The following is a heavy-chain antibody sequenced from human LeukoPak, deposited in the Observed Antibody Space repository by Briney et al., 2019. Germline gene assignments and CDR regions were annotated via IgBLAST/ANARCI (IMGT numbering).Heavy chain of an antibody. V-gene: IGHV4-39*01. CDR2: VYSTGNT. CDR1: GGSISSSSYY. CDR3: ARHDSSGPYNAFDV. D-gene: IGHD3-22*01. J-gene: IGHJ3*01. Sequence: SETLSLTCTVSGGSISSSSYYWGWIRQPPGKGLEWIGSVYSTGNTYYNPSLKSRVTISVDTSKNQFSLNLTSVTAADTAEYYCARHDSSGPYNAFDVWGQGTMVTVSS.